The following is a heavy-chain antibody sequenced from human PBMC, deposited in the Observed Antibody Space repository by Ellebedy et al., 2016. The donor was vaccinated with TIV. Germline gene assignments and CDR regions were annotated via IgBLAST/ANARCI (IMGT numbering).Heavy chain of an antibody. CDR1: GGSISSSNW. CDR2: INHSGST. J-gene: IGHJ4*02. Sequence: MPSETLSLTCAVSGGSISSSNWWSWVRQPPGKGLEWIGEINHSGSTNYNPSLKSRVTISVDPSKKQFSLMLSSVTAADPAVYYCAGHRGYTYGPYDYWGQGTLVTVSS. CDR3: AGHRGYTYGPYDY. V-gene: IGHV4-4*02. D-gene: IGHD5-18*01.